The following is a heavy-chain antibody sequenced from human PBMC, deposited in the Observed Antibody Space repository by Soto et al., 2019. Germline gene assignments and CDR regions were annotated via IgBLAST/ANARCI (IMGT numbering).Heavy chain of an antibody. V-gene: IGHV5-10-1*01. CDR3: ARHPSIAARPRYYYYGMDV. D-gene: IGHD6-6*01. J-gene: IGHJ6*02. CDR2: IDPSDSYT. Sequence: GESLKISCKGSGYSFTSYWISWVRQMPGKGLEWMGRIDPSDSYTNYSPSFQGHVTISADKSISTAYLQWSSLKASDTAMCYCARHPSIAARPRYYYYGMDVWGQGTTVTVSS. CDR1: GYSFTSYW.